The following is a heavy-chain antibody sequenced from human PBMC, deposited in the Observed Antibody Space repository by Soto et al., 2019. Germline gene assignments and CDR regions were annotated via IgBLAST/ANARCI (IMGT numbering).Heavy chain of an antibody. J-gene: IGHJ6*02. CDR1: GGAISSGDYY. CDR2: IYYSGST. Sequence: QVQLQESGPGLVKPSQTLSLTCTVSGGAISSGDYYWSWIRQPPGKGLEWIGYIYYSGSTYYNPSLKSRVTISVDTSKNQFSRRLSSVTAADTAVYYCARDSGSAVTDYYYGMDVWGQGTTVTVSS. V-gene: IGHV4-30-4*01. D-gene: IGHD3-10*01. CDR3: ARDSGSAVTDYYYGMDV.